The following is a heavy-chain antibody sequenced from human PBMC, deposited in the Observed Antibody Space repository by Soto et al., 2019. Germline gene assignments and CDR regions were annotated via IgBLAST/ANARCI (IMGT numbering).Heavy chain of an antibody. D-gene: IGHD6-19*01. CDR1: GFAFSMYW. CDR3: ARVYSSSSLDY. Sequence: EVQLVESGGGLVQPGGSLRLSCAASGFAFSMYWMSWVRQAPGKGLEWVANIKQDGSEKSYVDSVKGRCTISSDNAKNSLYLKINSMRVEDTAVYYCARVYSSSSLDYWGRGTLVTVSS. J-gene: IGHJ4*02. V-gene: IGHV3-7*04. CDR2: IKQDGSEK.